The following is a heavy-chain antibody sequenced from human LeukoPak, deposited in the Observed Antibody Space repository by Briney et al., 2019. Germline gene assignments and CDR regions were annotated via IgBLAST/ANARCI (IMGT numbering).Heavy chain of an antibody. CDR2: IHTSGST. CDR1: GGSTSNYF. J-gene: IGHJ4*02. D-gene: IGHD3-3*01. Sequence: SETLCLTCTVSGGSTSNYFCTWLRRSAGKGLEWIGRIHTSGSTNYNPSLKSRVSMSVDTSKNQFSLKLSSVTAADTAVYYCARDPEGHGYYFDYWGQGALVTVSS. V-gene: IGHV4-4*07. CDR3: ARDPEGHGYYFDY.